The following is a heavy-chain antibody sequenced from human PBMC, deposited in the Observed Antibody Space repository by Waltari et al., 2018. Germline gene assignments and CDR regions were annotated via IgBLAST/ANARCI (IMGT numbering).Heavy chain of an antibody. CDR2: IYSGGST. V-gene: IGHV3-53*01. Sequence: EVQLVESGGGLIQPGGSLRLSCAASGFTVSSNYMSWVRQAPGKGLEWVSVIYSGGSTDYADSVKGRFTISRDNSKNTLYLQMNSLRAEDTAVYYCARESLRVDYGDYVYYYGMDVWGQGTTVTVSS. D-gene: IGHD4-17*01. CDR3: ARESLRVDYGDYVYYYGMDV. J-gene: IGHJ6*02. CDR1: GFTVSSNY.